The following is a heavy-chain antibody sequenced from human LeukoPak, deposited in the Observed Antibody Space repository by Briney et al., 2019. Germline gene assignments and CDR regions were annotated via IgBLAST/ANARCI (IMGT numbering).Heavy chain of an antibody. J-gene: IGHJ5*02. CDR1: GYTFTSYY. CDR2: INPRGTST. CDR3: ARDNSIHERGWWFDP. D-gene: IGHD4-23*01. Sequence: ASVKVSCKASGYTFTSYYMHWVRQAPGQGLEWMGLINPRGTSTIYAEKFQGRIIMTRDMSTTTDYMELSSLKSDDTAVYYCARDNSIHERGWWFDPWGQGTLVTVSS. V-gene: IGHV1-46*01.